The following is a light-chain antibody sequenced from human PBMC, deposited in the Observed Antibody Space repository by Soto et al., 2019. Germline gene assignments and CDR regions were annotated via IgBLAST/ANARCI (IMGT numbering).Light chain of an antibody. Sequence: QPVLTQSPSASASLGASVKLTCTLSSGHSSYAIAWHQQQPEKGPRYLMKLNSDGSHSKGDGIPDRFSSSSSGAERYLTISSLQSEDEADYYCQTWGTGGVVFGGGTKLTVL. CDR2: LNSDGSH. CDR1: SGHSSYA. CDR3: QTWGTGGVV. V-gene: IGLV4-69*01. J-gene: IGLJ2*01.